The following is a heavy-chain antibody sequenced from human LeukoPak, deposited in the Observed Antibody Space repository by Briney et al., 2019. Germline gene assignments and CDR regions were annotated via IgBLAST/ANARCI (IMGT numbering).Heavy chain of an antibody. D-gene: IGHD5-24*01. CDR2: INRSGSN. CDR3: ATVNGYLIDY. CDR1: GVSFSGYY. V-gene: IGHV4-34*01. J-gene: IGHJ4*02. Sequence: SETLSLTCAVYGVSFSGYYWSWLRQPPGKGLEWIGEINRSGSNNYNPSLKSRVTISVDTSKNQFSLKLSSVTAADTAVYYCATVNGYLIDYWGQGTLVTVSS.